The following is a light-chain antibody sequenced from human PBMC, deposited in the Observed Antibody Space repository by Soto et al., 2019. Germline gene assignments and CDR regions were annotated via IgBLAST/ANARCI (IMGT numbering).Light chain of an antibody. J-gene: IGLJ1*01. CDR2: SKN. CDR1: SSNIGSNS. V-gene: IGLV1-44*01. Sequence: SVLTQPPSASGTPGQRVTISCSGSSSNIGSNSVNWYQQLPGTAPKLLIHSKNQRPSGVPDRFSGSKSGTSASLAISGLQSEDEADYYCGAWDDSLNGYVFGTGTKVTVL. CDR3: GAWDDSLNGYV.